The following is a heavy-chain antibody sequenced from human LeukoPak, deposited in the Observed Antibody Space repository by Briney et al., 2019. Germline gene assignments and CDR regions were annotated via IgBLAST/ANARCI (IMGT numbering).Heavy chain of an antibody. Sequence: GASVKVSCKPSGYTFTTYAIHWVRQAPGQRLEWMGWMNPNSGNTDYAQKFQGRVTMTRNTSISTAYMELSSLRSEDTAVYYCARGRYSSGWGQGTLVTVSS. V-gene: IGHV1-8*02. J-gene: IGHJ4*02. D-gene: IGHD6-19*01. CDR3: ARGRYSSG. CDR1: GYTFTTYA. CDR2: MNPNSGNT.